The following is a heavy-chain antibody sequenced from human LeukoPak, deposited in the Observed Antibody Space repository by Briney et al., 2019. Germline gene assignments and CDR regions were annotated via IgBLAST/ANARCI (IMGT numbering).Heavy chain of an antibody. CDR1: GDSISSYY. CDR3: ATGYSSTWYYFDY. V-gene: IGHV4-59*01. D-gene: IGHD6-13*01. J-gene: IGHJ4*02. Sequence: SETLSLTCTVSGDSISSYYWSWIRQPPGKGLEWIGYIYHSGSANYNPSLKSRVTISADTSKDQFSLKLASVTAADTAVYYCATGYSSTWYYFDYWGQGTLVTVSS. CDR2: IYHSGSA.